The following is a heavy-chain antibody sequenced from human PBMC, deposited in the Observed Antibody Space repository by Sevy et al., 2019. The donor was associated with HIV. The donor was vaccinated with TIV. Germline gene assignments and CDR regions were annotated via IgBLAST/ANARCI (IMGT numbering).Heavy chain of an antibody. D-gene: IGHD6-13*01. V-gene: IGHV4-59*01. CDR1: GVSISPYY. J-gene: IGHJ4*02. CDR3: ARGGPNQQQLDYFDY. CDR2: SGNT. Sequence: SETLSLTCTVSGVSISPYYWAWIRQPPGTGLECIGFSGNTNYNPSLKTRVTTSVDTSKNQFSLKLSSVTAADTAIYYCARGGPNQQQLDYFDYWGQRTLVTVSS.